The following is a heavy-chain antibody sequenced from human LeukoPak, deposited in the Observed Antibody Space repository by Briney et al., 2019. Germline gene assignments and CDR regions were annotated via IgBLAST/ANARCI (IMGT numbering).Heavy chain of an antibody. D-gene: IGHD3-22*01. V-gene: IGHV3-11*01. CDR2: ISTSAGTI. J-gene: IGHJ4*02. CDR1: GFTFSGYY. CDR3: ARDAIDSSGFDFDY. Sequence: GGSLRLSCAASGFTFSGYYMTWTRQAPGKGLEWISYISTSAGTIYYADSVKGRFTISRDNAKNSLYLQMNSLRAEDTAVYYCARDAIDSSGFDFDYWGQGTLVTVSS.